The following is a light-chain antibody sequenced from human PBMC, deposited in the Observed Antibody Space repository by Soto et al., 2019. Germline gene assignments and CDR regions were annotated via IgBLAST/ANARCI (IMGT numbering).Light chain of an antibody. Sequence: QSVLTQTPSVSGAPGQKITMSCTGSSSNIEAGYDVHWYQQLPGAAPRLLIYADNNRPSGVPDRFSASNSGTSASLAITGLQGEDEAVYYCQSYDTSLSGVIFGAGTQLTVL. CDR1: SSNIEAGYD. CDR3: QSYDTSLSGVI. V-gene: IGLV1-40*01. J-gene: IGLJ7*01. CDR2: ADN.